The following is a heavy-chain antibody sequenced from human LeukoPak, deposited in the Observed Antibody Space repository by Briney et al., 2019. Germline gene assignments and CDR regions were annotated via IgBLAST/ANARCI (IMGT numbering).Heavy chain of an antibody. CDR3: ARGAYTSSHQFDY. Sequence: GGSLRLSCAASGFTVSSNYMSWVRQAPGKGLEWVSSISSSSSYIYYVDSVKGRFTISRDNAKNSLYLQMNSLRAEDTAVYYCARGAYTSSHQFDYWGQGTLVTVSS. CDR1: GFTVSSNY. J-gene: IGHJ4*02. D-gene: IGHD6-6*01. CDR2: ISSSSSYI. V-gene: IGHV3-21*01.